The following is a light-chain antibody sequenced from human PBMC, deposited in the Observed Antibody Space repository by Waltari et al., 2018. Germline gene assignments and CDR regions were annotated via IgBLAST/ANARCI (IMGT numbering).Light chain of an antibody. CDR2: RND. CDR3: AAWDDSLNGRWV. CDR1: YSNIGNNV. Sequence: QSVLTQPPSASGTPGQRVTISCSGTYSNIGNNVVNWYQQLPGTAPKLLIYRNDLRPSVVPDRFSGSKSGSSASLAISGLHSEDEADYYCAAWDDSLNGRWVFGGGTKVTVL. J-gene: IGLJ3*02. V-gene: IGLV1-44*01.